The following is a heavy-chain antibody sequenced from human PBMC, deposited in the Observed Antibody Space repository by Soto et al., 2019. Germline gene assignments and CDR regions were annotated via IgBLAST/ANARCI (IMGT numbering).Heavy chain of an antibody. D-gene: IGHD3-9*01. CDR1: GYTFTSYY. CDR3: ASLGVVRYFDSYFPRALYGMDV. CDR2: INPSGGST. Sequence: GASVKVSCKASGYTFTSYYMHWVRQAPGQGLEWMGIINPSGGSTSYAQKFQGRVTMTRDTSTSTVYMELSSLRSEDTAVYYCASLGVVRYFDSYFPRALYGMDVWGQGTTVTVSS. V-gene: IGHV1-46*03. J-gene: IGHJ6*02.